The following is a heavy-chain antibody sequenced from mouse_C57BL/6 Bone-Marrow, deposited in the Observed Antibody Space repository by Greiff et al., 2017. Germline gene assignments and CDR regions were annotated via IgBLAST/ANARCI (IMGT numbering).Heavy chain of an antibody. V-gene: IGHV1-47*01. Sequence: VQLQESGAELVKPGASVKMSCKASGYTFTTYPIEWMNRNHEKSLAGIENFLPYNNNTNYNEKFKGKATLTVEKSSSTVYLELSRLTSDDSAVYYCARGGNYGGYYFDYWGQGTTLTVSS. J-gene: IGHJ2*01. CDR1: GYTFTTYP. CDR2: FLPYNNNT. CDR3: ARGGNYGGYYFDY. D-gene: IGHD2-1*01.